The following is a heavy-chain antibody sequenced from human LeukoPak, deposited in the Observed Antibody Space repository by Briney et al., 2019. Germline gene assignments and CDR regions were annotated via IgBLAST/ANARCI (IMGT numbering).Heavy chain of an antibody. CDR1: GGSFSGYY. V-gene: IGHV4-59*01. CDR2: IYYSGST. CDR3: ARTSRASIAVAASLGYFDH. Sequence: SETLSLTCAVYGGSFSGYYWSWIRQPPGRGLEYIGYIYYSGSTNYNPSLKSRVTISVDTSKNQFSLKLSSVTAADTAVYYCARTSRASIAVAASLGYFDHWGRGTLVTVSS. D-gene: IGHD6-19*01. J-gene: IGHJ2*01.